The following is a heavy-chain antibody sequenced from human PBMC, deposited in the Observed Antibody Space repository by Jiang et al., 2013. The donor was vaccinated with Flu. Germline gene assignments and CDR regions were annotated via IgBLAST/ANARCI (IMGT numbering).Heavy chain of an antibody. CDR3: ARISRGDYRDAFDI. D-gene: IGHD5-12*01. V-gene: IGHV2-70*11. J-gene: IGHJ3*02. Sequence: GFSLSTSGMCVSWIRQPPGKALEWLARIDWDDDKYYSTSLKTRLTISKDTSKNQVVLTMTNMDPVDTATYYCARISRGDYRDAFDIWGQGTMVTVSS. CDR2: IDWDDDK. CDR1: GFSLSTSGMC.